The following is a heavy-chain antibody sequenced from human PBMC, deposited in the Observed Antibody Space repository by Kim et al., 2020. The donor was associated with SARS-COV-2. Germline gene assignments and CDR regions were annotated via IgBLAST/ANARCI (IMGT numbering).Heavy chain of an antibody. J-gene: IGHJ4*02. V-gene: IGHV1-3*01. CDR2: INADNGNT. CDR3: ARLQSNRAFDY. Sequence: ASVKVSCKASGYIFTTYAIHWVRQAPGQRLEWMAWINADNGNTRSSEKLQGRVTITRDTSASTAYMELSSLRPEDTAVYYCARLQSNRAFDYWGQGTLVT. CDR1: GYIFTTYA.